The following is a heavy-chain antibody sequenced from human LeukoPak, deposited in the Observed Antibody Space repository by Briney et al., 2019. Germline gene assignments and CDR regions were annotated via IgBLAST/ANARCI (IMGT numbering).Heavy chain of an antibody. J-gene: IGHJ6*03. Sequence: SVKVSCKASGGTFSSYAISGVRHAPGQGVEWMGGIIPIFGTANYAQKFQGRVTITADKSTSTAYMELSSLRSEDTAVYYCARGALLGNYYYYYYIDVWGKGTTVTVSS. D-gene: IGHD2-8*02. CDR2: IIPIFGTA. CDR3: ARGALLGNYYYYYYIDV. V-gene: IGHV1-69*06. CDR1: GGTFSSYA.